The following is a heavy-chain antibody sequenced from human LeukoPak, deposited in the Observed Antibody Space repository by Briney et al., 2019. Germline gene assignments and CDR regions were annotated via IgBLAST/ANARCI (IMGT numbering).Heavy chain of an antibody. D-gene: IGHD3-16*01. CDR1: GFTFSSYS. CDR3: ARDQSRYDYVWGSYRHPDY. V-gene: IGHV3-21*01. CDR2: ISSSSSYI. Sequence: GGSLRLSCAASGFTFSSYSMNWVRQAPGKGLEWVSSISSSSSYIYYADSVKGRSTISRDNAKNSLYLQMNSLRAEDTAVYYCARDQSRYDYVWGSYRHPDYWGQGTLVTVSS. J-gene: IGHJ4*02.